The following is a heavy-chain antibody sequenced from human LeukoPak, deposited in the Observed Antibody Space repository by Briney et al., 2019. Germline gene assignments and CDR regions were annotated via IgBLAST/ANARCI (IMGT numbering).Heavy chain of an antibody. CDR2: IIPIFGTA. CDR1: GGTFSSYA. D-gene: IGHD2-2*01. J-gene: IGHJ4*02. V-gene: IGHV1-69*05. CDR3: ARSSLIDIVVVPAATQFDY. Sequence: SVKVSCKASGGTFSSYAISWVRQAPGQGLEWMGGIIPIFGTANYAQKFQGRVTITTDESTSTAYMELSSLRSEDTAVYYCARSSLIDIVVVPAATQFDYWGQGTLVTVSS.